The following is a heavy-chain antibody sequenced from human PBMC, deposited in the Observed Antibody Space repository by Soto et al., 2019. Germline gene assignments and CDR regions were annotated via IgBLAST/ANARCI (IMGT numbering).Heavy chain of an antibody. CDR1: GGTFSSYA. D-gene: IGHD4-17*01. Sequence: QVQLVQSGAEVKKPGSSVKVSCKASGGTFSSYAISWVRQAPGQGLEWMGGIIPIFGTANYAQKFQGRVTITADESTSTDYMELSSLRSEATAVYSCASGMDYGDYGSFDYWGQGTLVTVSS. CDR2: IIPIFGTA. J-gene: IGHJ4*02. CDR3: ASGMDYGDYGSFDY. V-gene: IGHV1-69*12.